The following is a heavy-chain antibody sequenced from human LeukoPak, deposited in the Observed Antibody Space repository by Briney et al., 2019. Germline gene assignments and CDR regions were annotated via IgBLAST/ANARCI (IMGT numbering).Heavy chain of an antibody. CDR2: ISAYNGNT. CDR3: ARKLRSRGYYSYNWFDP. D-gene: IGHD3-22*01. J-gene: IGHJ5*02. Sequence: ASVKVSCKASGYTFTSYGISWVRQAPGQGLEWMGWISAYNGNTNYAQKRQGRGTMTTDTSTSTAYMELRSLRSDDAAVYYCARKLRSRGYYSYNWFDPWGQGTLVTVSS. V-gene: IGHV1-18*01. CDR1: GYTFTSYG.